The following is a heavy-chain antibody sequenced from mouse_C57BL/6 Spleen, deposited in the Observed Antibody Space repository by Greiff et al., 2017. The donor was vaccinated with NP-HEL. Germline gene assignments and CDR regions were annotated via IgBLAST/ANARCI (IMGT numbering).Heavy chain of an antibody. J-gene: IGHJ2*01. Sequence: EVQLQQSGPELVKPGASVKISCKASGYTFTDYYMNWVKQSHGKSLEWIGDINPNNGGTSYNQKFKGKATLTVDKSSSTAYMELRSLTSEDSAVYYCARYQVYFDYWGQGTTLTVSS. CDR3: ARYQVYFDY. V-gene: IGHV1-26*01. CDR1: GYTFTDYY. CDR2: INPNNGGT.